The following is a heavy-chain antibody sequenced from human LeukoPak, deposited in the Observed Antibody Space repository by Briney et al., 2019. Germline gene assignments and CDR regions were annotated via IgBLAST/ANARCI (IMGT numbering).Heavy chain of an antibody. CDR2: ISYDGSNK. CDR3: AKLGYSSGWYDFQIDAFDF. Sequence: GGSLRLSCAASGFSFTSYGMHWVRQAPGKGLEWVAVISYDGSNKFYADSVKGRFTISRDNSKNTPYLQMNSLRAEDTAVYYCAKLGYSSGWYDFQIDAFDFWCQGTMVTVSS. V-gene: IGHV3-30*18. CDR1: GFSFTSYG. J-gene: IGHJ3*01. D-gene: IGHD6-19*01.